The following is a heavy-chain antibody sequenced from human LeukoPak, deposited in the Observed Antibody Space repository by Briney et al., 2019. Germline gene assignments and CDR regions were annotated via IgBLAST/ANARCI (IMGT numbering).Heavy chain of an antibody. D-gene: IGHD2-2*01. CDR3: ARGRGYCSSTSCHSPDY. CDR2: ISYDGSDK. V-gene: IGHV3-30-3*01. CDR1: GFTFSGYA. J-gene: IGHJ4*02. Sequence: GGSLRLSCAASGFTFSGYAMYCVRQAPGKGLEWVAVISYDGSDKYYADSVKGRFTISRDNSKNTLYVQMNSLRAEDTAVYYCARGRGYCSSTSCHSPDYWGQGTLVTVSS.